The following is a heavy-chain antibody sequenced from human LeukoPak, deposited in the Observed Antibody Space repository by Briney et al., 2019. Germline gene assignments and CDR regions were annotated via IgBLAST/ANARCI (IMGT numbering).Heavy chain of an antibody. CDR3: AKDRSPIAVAVLDY. CDR1: GFTFSSYG. V-gene: IGHV3-30*18. CDR2: ISYDGSNK. Sequence: AGGSLRLSCAASGFTFSSYGMHWVRQAPGKGLEWVAVISYDGSNKYYADSVKGRFTISRDNSKNTLYLQMNSLRAEDTAVYYCAKDRSPIAVAVLDYWGQGTLVTVSS. D-gene: IGHD6-19*01. J-gene: IGHJ4*02.